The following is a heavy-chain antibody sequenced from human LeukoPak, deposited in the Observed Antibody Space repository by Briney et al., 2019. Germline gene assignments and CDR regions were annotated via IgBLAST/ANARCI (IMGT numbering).Heavy chain of an antibody. CDR1: GFTFSSYG. J-gene: IGHJ3*02. D-gene: IGHD3-22*01. CDR3: ATSGLYYYDIEPGAFDI. CDR2: IWYDGSNK. Sequence: GGSLRLSCAASGFTFSSYGMHWVRQAPGKGLEWVAVIWYDGSNKYYADSVKGRFTISRDNAKNSLYLQMNSLRAEDTAVYYCATSGLYYYDIEPGAFDIWGQGTMVTVSS. V-gene: IGHV3-33*03.